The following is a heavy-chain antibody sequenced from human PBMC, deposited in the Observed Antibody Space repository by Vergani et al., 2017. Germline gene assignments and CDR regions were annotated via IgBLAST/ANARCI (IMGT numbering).Heavy chain of an antibody. Sequence: QGQLVESGGGIVQPGRSLTLSCVASRSTFKTYGMHWVRQAPGKGLEWVASIRSDESRRYYGDSMEGPFTISRDNSKNTLYLQMKSLRPEDTAVYYCARGGCSSTSCLYYFDYWGQGTLVTVSS. CDR1: RSTFKTYG. CDR3: ARGGCSSTSCLYYFDY. CDR2: IRSDESRR. J-gene: IGHJ4*02. V-gene: IGHV3-30*02. D-gene: IGHD2-2*01.